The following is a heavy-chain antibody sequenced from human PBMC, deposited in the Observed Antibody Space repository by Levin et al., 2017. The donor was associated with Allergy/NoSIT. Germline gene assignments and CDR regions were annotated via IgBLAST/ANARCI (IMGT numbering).Heavy chain of an antibody. CDR1: GDSVSSNSAA. CDR3: AGSIAARPAFDI. J-gene: IGHJ3*02. V-gene: IGHV6-1*01. D-gene: IGHD6-6*01. Sequence: LSQTLSLPCAISGDSVSSNSAAWNWIRQSPSRGLEWLGRTYYRSKWYNDYAVSVKSRITINPDTSKNQFSLQLNSVTPEDTAVYYCAGSIAARPAFDIWGQGTMVTVSS. CDR2: TYYRSKWYN.